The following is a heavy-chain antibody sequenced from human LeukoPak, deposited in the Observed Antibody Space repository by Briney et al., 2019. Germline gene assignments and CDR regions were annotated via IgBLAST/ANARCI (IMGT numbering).Heavy chain of an antibody. V-gene: IGHV4-34*01. J-gene: IGHJ6*02. CDR3: ARADFWSGYRPYYYGMDV. CDR2: INHSGST. Sequence: PSETLSLTCAVYGGSFSGYYWSWIRQPPGKGLEWIGEINHSGSTNYNPSLKSRVTIPVDTSKNQFSLKLSSVTAADTAVYYCARADFWSGYRPYYYGMDVWGQGTTVTVSS. D-gene: IGHD3-3*01. CDR1: GGSFSGYY.